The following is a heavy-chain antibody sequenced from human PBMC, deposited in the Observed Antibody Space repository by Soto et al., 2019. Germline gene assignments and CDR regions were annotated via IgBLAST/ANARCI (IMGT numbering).Heavy chain of an antibody. Sequence: QVQVVESGGGVVQPGRSLRLSCAASGFPFSDYAMHWVRQVPGKGLEWVAVISFDGSNTYYADSVKGRFTVSRDNSKHTLSLQMSSLRSDDTALYYCAKALRGGCDYRGQGALVTVSS. CDR2: ISFDGSNT. V-gene: IGHV3-30*18. J-gene: IGHJ4*02. CDR1: GFPFSDYA. CDR3: AKALRGGCDY. D-gene: IGHD3-10*01.